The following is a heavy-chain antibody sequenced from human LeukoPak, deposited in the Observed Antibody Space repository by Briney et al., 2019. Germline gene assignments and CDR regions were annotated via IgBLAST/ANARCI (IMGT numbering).Heavy chain of an antibody. Sequence: PGGSLRPSCAASGFTFSSYSMNWVRQAPGKGLEWVSSISSSSSYIYYADSVKGRFTISRDNAKNSLYLQMNSLRAEDTAVYYCAKGIVVVVPAAMNYWGQGTLVTVSS. CDR3: AKGIVVVVPAAMNY. CDR2: ISSSSSYI. CDR1: GFTFSSYS. J-gene: IGHJ4*02. D-gene: IGHD2-2*01. V-gene: IGHV3-21*04.